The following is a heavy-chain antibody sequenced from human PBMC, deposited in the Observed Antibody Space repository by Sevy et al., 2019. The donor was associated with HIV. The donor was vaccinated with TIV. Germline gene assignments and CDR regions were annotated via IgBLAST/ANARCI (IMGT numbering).Heavy chain of an antibody. D-gene: IGHD2-21*01. CDR2: IIPLFGTT. V-gene: IGHV1-69*13. CDR3: ARGGGAVDYGMDV. CDR1: GGTFNSFT. J-gene: IGHJ6*02. Sequence: ASVKVSCKASGGTFNSFTINWVRQAPGQGLEWMGGIIPLFGTTNDGQRLQGRVTITADESTSTAYMELSSLRSDDTAVYYCARGGGAVDYGMDVWGQGTTVTVSS.